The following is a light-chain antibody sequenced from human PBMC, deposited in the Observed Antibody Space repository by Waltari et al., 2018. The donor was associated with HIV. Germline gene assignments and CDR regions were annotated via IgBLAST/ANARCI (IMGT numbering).Light chain of an antibody. Sequence: QSVLTQPPSASGTPGQRVTFSCSGSTPNIGSPNVNWYQQFPPAAPKLLIYADAQRPSGVPDRFSGSKSGTSASLVISGLQSEDEADYYCSTWDDRLNGVVFGGGTRLTVV. V-gene: IGLV1-44*01. CDR1: TPNIGSPN. CDR3: STWDDRLNGVV. CDR2: ADA. J-gene: IGLJ2*01.